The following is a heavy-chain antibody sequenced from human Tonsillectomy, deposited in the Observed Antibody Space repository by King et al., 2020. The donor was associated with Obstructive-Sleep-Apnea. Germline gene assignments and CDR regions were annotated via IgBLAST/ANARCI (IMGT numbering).Heavy chain of an antibody. CDR2: IYYSGST. J-gene: IGHJ4*02. V-gene: IGHV4-59*08. Sequence: VQLQESGPGLVKPSETLSLTCTVSGGSISSYSWSWIRQPPGKGLEWIGYIYYSGSTNYNPSLKSRVSISVATSKNQFSLKLSSVTAADTAVYYCARISTRKSGFPLDYWGQGTLVTVSS. CDR1: GGSISSYS. D-gene: IGHD3-22*01. CDR3: ARISTRKSGFPLDY.